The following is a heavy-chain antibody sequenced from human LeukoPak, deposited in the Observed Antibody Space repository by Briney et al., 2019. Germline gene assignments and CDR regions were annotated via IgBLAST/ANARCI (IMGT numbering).Heavy chain of an antibody. D-gene: IGHD3-3*01. V-gene: IGHV3-30-3*01. J-gene: IGHJ6*02. CDR3: ATHVLRFLEWLTTQEDYYGMDV. CDR2: ISYDGSNK. Sequence: GRSLRLSCAASGFTFSSYAMHWVRQAPGKGREWVAVISYDGSNKYYADSVKGRFTISRENSKNTLYLQMNSLRAEDTAVYYCATHVLRFLEWLTTQEDYYGMDVWGQGTTVTVSS. CDR1: GFTFSSYA.